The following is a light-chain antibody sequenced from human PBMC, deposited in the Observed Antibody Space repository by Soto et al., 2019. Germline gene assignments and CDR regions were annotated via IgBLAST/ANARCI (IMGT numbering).Light chain of an antibody. Sequence: DIQMTQSPSTLSASVGDRVTITCRASQRISSWLAWYQQKPGKAPKLLIYGASILESGVPSRFSGSRSGTEFTLLISSVQPDDFATCSSQQDKSYDMWTLVHRTKAE. V-gene: IGKV1-5*01. J-gene: IGKJ1*01. CDR1: QRISSW. CDR3: QQDKSYDMWT. CDR2: GAS.